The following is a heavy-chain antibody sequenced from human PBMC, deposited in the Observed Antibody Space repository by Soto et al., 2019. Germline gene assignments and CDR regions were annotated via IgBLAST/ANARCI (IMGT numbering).Heavy chain of an antibody. CDR1: GGSISSYY. Sequence: SETLSLTCTVSGGSISSYYWSWIRQPPGKGLEWIGYIYYSGSTNYNPSLKSRVTISVDTSKNQFSLKLSSVTAADTAVYYCARGTYSGSYYQPTKYYFDYWGQGTLVTVSS. J-gene: IGHJ4*02. V-gene: IGHV4-59*01. CDR3: ARGTYSGSYYQPTKYYFDY. D-gene: IGHD1-26*01. CDR2: IYYSGST.